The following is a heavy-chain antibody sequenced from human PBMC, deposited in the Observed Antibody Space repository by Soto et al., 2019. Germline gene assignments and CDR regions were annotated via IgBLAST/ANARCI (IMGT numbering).Heavy chain of an antibody. CDR2: ITGSSSNL. J-gene: IGHJ4*02. CDR3: AKGGAVYGLLTHDY. V-gene: IGHV3-23*01. CDR1: GFTFRDYA. Sequence: VQLLESGGGLEQPGGSLRLSCAASGFTFRDYAMSWVRQAQGKGLQWGNTITGSSSNLYDSDSVKGRFAISRDTSKNTLYLQRDSLTAEDTAVYYCAKGGAVYGLLTHDYWGQGTLVTVSS. D-gene: IGHD3-9*01.